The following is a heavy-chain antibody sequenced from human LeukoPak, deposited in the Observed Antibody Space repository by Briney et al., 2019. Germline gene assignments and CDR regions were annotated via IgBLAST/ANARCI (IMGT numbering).Heavy chain of an antibody. Sequence: PSETLSLTCTVSGGSISSYCWSWIRQPPGKGLEWLGYIYYSGSTNYNPSLKSRVTISVDTSKNQFSLKLSSVTAADTAVYYCARVRAYYNSSGYRQGYFFDYWGQGTLVTVSS. J-gene: IGHJ4*02. CDR3: ARVRAYYNSSGYRQGYFFDY. V-gene: IGHV4-59*08. D-gene: IGHD3-22*01. CDR2: IYYSGST. CDR1: GGSISSYC.